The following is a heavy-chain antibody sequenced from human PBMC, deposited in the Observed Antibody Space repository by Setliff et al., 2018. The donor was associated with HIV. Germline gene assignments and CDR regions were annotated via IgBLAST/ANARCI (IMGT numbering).Heavy chain of an antibody. V-gene: IGHV1-69*05. Sequence: GASVKVSCKASGDSLSNYVITWVRRAPGQGLEWMGGIVPLFGTTNYAQNFQGRLTITTDQIMTTAYMELTSLTSEDTAVYYCASGSGYCTKGDCYIGVHRTPDKYYFDSWGQGTLVTVSS. J-gene: IGHJ4*02. CDR1: GDSLSNYV. CDR3: ASGSGYCTKGDCYIGVHRTPDKYYFDS. D-gene: IGHD2-8*01. CDR2: IVPLFGTT.